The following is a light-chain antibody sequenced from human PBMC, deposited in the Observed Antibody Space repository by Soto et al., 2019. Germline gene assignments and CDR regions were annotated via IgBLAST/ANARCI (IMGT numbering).Light chain of an antibody. J-gene: IGKJ1*01. CDR1: QSVSSY. CDR2: DAS. Sequence: EIVLTQSPATLSLSPGERATLSCRASQSVSSYFAWYQQKPGQAPRLLIYDASNRATGIPARFSGSRSGTDFTLTISSLETGDFAVDYCQQRRNWPMTFGQGTKVQIK. V-gene: IGKV3-11*01. CDR3: QQRRNWPMT.